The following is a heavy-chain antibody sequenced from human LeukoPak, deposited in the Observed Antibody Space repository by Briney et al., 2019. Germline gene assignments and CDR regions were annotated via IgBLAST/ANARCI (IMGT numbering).Heavy chain of an antibody. Sequence: RPGGSLRLSCAASGFTFDDYGMRWVRQAPGKGLEWVSGINWSGGSTGYGDSVKGRFTISRDNAKNSLYLQMNSLRAEDTALYYCGKDLHFYVAMDVWGQGTTVTVSS. CDR1: GFTFDDYG. V-gene: IGHV3-20*04. CDR3: GKDLHFYVAMDV. CDR2: INWSGGST. J-gene: IGHJ6*02. D-gene: IGHD2/OR15-2a*01.